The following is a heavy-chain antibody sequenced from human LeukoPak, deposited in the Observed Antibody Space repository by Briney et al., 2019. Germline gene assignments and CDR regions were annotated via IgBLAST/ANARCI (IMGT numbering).Heavy chain of an antibody. V-gene: IGHV1-2*02. Sequence: ASVKVSCKASGYTFTGCYMHWVRQAPGQGLEWMGWINPNSGGTNYAQKFQGRVTMTRDTSISTAYMELSRLRSDDTAVYYCARGRMVYANSFDYWGQGTLVTVSS. CDR1: GYTFTGCY. CDR3: ARGRMVYANSFDY. CDR2: INPNSGGT. D-gene: IGHD2-8*01. J-gene: IGHJ4*02.